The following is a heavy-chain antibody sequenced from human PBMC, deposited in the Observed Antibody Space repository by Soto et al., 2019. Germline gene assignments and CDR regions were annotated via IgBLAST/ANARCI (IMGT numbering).Heavy chain of an antibody. CDR3: ARDPMAVAGPRGSSYFDY. J-gene: IGHJ4*02. D-gene: IGHD6-19*01. V-gene: IGHV3-33*01. CDR2: IWYDGSNK. Sequence: QVQLVESGGGVVQPGRSLRLSCAASGFTFSSYGMHWVRQAPGKGLEWVAVIWYDGSNKYYADSVKGRFTISRDNSKNTLYLQMNSLRAEDTAVYYCARDPMAVAGPRGSSYFDYWGQGTLVTVSS. CDR1: GFTFSSYG.